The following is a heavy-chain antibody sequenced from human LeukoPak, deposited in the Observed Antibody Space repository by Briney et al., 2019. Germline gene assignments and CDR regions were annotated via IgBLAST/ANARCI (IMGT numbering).Heavy chain of an antibody. D-gene: IGHD5-12*01. J-gene: IGHJ5*02. CDR2: INHSGST. CDR1: GGSFSGYY. Sequence: SETLSLTCAVHGGSFSGYYWSWIRQPPGKGLEWIGEINHSGSTNYNPSLKSRVTISVDTSKNQFSLKLSSVTAADTAVYYCASGARTPSGYGSRTAGRANWFDPWGQGTLVTVSS. V-gene: IGHV4-34*01. CDR3: ASGARTPSGYGSRTAGRANWFDP.